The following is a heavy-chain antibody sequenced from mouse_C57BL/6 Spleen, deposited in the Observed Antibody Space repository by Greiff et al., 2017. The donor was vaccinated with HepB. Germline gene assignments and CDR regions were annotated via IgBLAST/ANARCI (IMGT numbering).Heavy chain of an antibody. CDR2: IWSGGST. Sequence: QVQLKQSGPGLVQPSQSLSITCTVSGFSLTSYGVHWVRQSPGKGLEWLGVIWSGGSTDYNAAFIYRLSISKDNSKSQVFFKMNSLQADDTAIYYCARVAGWYFDVWGTGTTVTVSS. CDR1: GFSLTSYG. J-gene: IGHJ1*03. D-gene: IGHD3-3*01. V-gene: IGHV2-2*01. CDR3: ARVAGWYFDV.